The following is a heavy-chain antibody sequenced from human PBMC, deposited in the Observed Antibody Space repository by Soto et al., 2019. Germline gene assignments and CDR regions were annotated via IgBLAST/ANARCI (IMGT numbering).Heavy chain of an antibody. CDR3: ERGGYDFLYGMDV. J-gene: IGHJ6*02. D-gene: IGHD5-12*01. CDR1: GFTFSSYA. CDR2: ISYDGSNK. V-gene: IGHV3-30-3*01. Sequence: GGSLRRACAASGFTFSSYAMHWVRQAPGKGLGWVAVISYDGSNKYYADSVKGRFTISRDNSNNTLYLQMNSLRAEDTAVYYCERGGYDFLYGMDVWGQGTTVNVSS.